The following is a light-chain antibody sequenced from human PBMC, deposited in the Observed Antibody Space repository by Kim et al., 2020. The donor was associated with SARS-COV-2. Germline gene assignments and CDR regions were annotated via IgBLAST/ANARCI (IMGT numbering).Light chain of an antibody. J-gene: IGKJ1*01. CDR2: DAS. Sequence: DIQMTQSLSSLSASVGDRVTITCRASQSISSYLNWYQQKPGKAPKLLIYDASSLQSGVSSRFSGGGSGTDFTLTISSLQPEDFATYFCQQTYTYKTFGQGTKVDIK. CDR3: QQTYTYKT. V-gene: IGKV1-39*01. CDR1: QSISSY.